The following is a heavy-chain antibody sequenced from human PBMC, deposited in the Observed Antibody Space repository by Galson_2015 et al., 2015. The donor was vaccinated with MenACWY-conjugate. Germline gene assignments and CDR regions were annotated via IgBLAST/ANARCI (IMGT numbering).Heavy chain of an antibody. D-gene: IGHD3-22*01. J-gene: IGHJ3*02. CDR1: GFTFSSYA. V-gene: IGHV3-23*01. CDR3: AKWRFWTGDSSGYYDAFDI. Sequence: SLRLSCAASGFTFSSYAMSWVRQAPGKGLEWVSAISGSGGSTYYADSVKGRFTISRDNSKNTLYLQMNSLRAEDTAVYYCAKWRFWTGDSSGYYDAFDIWGQGTMVTVSS. CDR2: ISGSGGST.